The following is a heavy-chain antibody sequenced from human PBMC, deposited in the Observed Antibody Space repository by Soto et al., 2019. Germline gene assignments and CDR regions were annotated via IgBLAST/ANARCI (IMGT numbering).Heavy chain of an antibody. J-gene: IGHJ3*02. CDR3: ARRVADYYDSSGPADI. D-gene: IGHD3-22*01. V-gene: IGHV3-30-3*01. Sequence: GGSLRLSCAASGFTFSSYAMHWVRQAPGKGLEWVAVISYDGSNKYYADSVKGRFTISRDNSKNTLYLQMNSLRAEDTAVYYCARRVADYYDSSGPADIWGQGTMVTVSS. CDR1: GFTFSSYA. CDR2: ISYDGSNK.